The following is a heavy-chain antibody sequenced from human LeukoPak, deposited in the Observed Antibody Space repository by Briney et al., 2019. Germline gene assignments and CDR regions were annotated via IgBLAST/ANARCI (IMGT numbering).Heavy chain of an antibody. D-gene: IGHD3-10*01. CDR3: VKDRTGTYTLDY. CDR2: ISISGSNT. CDR1: GFTFTDYY. J-gene: IGHJ4*02. Sequence: GGSLRLSCAASGFTFTDYYLSWIRQAPGKGLEGVSYISISGSNTNYADSVKGRFTISRDNSKNTLNLQMNSLRAEDTAVYYCVKDRTGTYTLDYWGQGTLVTVSS. V-gene: IGHV3-11*06.